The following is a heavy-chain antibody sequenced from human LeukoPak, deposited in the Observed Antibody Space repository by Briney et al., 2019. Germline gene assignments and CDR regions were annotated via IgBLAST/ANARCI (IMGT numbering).Heavy chain of an antibody. D-gene: IGHD3-10*01. CDR3: ARDLRVLLRFGEFGPFDY. Sequence: SGGSLRLSCAASGFTFSSYAMSWVRQAPGKGLEWVSAISGSGGSTYYADSVKGRFTISRDNSKNTLYLQMNSLRAEDTAVYYCARDLRVLLRFGEFGPFDYWGQGTLVTVSS. CDR2: ISGSGGST. V-gene: IGHV3-23*01. CDR1: GFTFSSYA. J-gene: IGHJ4*02.